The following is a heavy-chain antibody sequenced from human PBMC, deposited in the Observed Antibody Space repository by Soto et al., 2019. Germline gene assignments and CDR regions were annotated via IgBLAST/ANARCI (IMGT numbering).Heavy chain of an antibody. Sequence: EVQLVESGGGLVQPGGSLRLSCAASGFTVSSNYMSWVRQAPGKGLEWVSVIYSGGSTYYADSVKGRFTISRDNSKNTLYLQMNSLRAEDTAVYYCARDLDSSSSPYYFDYLGQGTLGTGSS. J-gene: IGHJ4*02. V-gene: IGHV3-66*01. CDR3: ARDLDSSSSPYYFDY. CDR2: IYSGGST. D-gene: IGHD6-6*01. CDR1: GFTVSSNY.